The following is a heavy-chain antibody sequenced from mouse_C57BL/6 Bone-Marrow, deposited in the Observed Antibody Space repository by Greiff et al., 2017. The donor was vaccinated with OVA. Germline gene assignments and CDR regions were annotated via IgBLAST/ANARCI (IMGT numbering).Heavy chain of an antibody. Sequence: QVQLQQSGAELVRPGASVKLSCKASGYTFTDYYINWVKQRPGQGLEWIARIYPGSGNTYYNEKFKGKATLTAEKSSSTAYMQLSSLTSEDSAVYFGARLQYYGSSYEGYFDYWGQGTTLTVSS. D-gene: IGHD1-1*01. J-gene: IGHJ2*01. CDR2: IYPGSGNT. CDR3: ARLQYYGSSYEGYFDY. V-gene: IGHV1-76*01. CDR1: GYTFTDYY.